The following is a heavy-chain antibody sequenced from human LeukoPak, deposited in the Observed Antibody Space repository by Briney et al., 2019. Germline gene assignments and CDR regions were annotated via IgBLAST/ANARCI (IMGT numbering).Heavy chain of an antibody. V-gene: IGHV3-23*01. CDR3: AKDRNSVGSSYNY. Sequence: PGGSLRLSCAASGFTFSSYAMSWVRQAPGKGLEWVSSISGSGDNSYYADSVKGRFTISRDNSKNTLYLQMNSLRAEDTAVYYCAKDRNSVGSSYNYWGQGTLVTVSS. J-gene: IGHJ4*02. CDR1: GFTFSSYA. CDR2: ISGSGDNS. D-gene: IGHD6-6*01.